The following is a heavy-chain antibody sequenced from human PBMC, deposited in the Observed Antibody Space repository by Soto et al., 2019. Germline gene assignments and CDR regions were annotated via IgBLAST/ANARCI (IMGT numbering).Heavy chain of an antibody. V-gene: IGHV3-15*01. CDR2: IKSKTDGGTT. J-gene: IGHJ4*02. D-gene: IGHD3-3*01. Sequence: EVQLVESGGGLVKPAGSLRLSCAASVFTFRNAWMSWFRQAPGKGLEWVGRIKSKTDGGTTDYAAPVKARFTISRDDSKNTLYLQMNSLRTEDTAVYYCTTDDIYDFWGGLDYFDYGGQGTLVTGSS. CDR1: VFTFRNAW. CDR3: TTDDIYDFWGGLDYFDY.